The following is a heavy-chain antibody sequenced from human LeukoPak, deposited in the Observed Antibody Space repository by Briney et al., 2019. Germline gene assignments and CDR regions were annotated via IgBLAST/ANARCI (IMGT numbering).Heavy chain of an antibody. CDR3: AKVLLSIAAAGTLDY. J-gene: IGHJ4*02. V-gene: IGHV3-15*01. Sequence: GGSLRLSCAASGFSFRTAWMTWVRQAPGKGLEWLGRIKDKGDGGTTDYAAPVKGTFTISRDDSINTLYLQMNNLKTEDTAVYYCAKVLLSIAAAGTLDYWGQGTLVTVSS. CDR2: IKDKGDGGTT. CDR1: GFSFRTAW. D-gene: IGHD6-13*01.